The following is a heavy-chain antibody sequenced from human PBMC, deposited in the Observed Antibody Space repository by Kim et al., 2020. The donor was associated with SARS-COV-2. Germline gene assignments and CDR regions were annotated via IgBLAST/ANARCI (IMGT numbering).Heavy chain of an antibody. Sequence: SETLSLTCTVSGGSISSYYWSWIRQPPGKGLEWIGYIYYSGSTNYNPSLKSRVTISVDTSKNQFSLKLSSVTAADTAVYYCARGIYRSGWYGEDYWGQG. D-gene: IGHD6-19*01. V-gene: IGHV4-59*01. CDR1: GGSISSYY. J-gene: IGHJ4*02. CDR3: ARGIYRSGWYGEDY. CDR2: IYYSGST.